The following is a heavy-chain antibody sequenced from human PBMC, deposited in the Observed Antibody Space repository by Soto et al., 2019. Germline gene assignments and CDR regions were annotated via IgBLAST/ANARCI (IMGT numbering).Heavy chain of an antibody. D-gene: IGHD3-22*01. J-gene: IGHJ3*02. Sequence: QVQLVQSGAEVKKPGSSVKVSCKASGGTFSSYAISWVRQAPGQGLEWMGGIIPIFGTANYAQKCQGRVTITADESTSTAYMEMSSLRSEDTAVYYCARGGVNYYDSSGYYDDAFDIWGQGTLVTVSS. CDR1: GGTFSSYA. CDR2: IIPIFGTA. CDR3: ARGGVNYYDSSGYYDDAFDI. V-gene: IGHV1-69*01.